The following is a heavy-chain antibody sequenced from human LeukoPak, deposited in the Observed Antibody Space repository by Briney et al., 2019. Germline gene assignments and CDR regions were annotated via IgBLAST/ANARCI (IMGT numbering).Heavy chain of an antibody. Sequence: PSETLSLTCTVSAGPISNYYWSWIRQPAGKGLEWIGRIYTSGSSNYYPPLESRVTMSVATSKNQFSLKLTSVTAADTAVYYCAREYCSSSSCFYYSYYYFMDVWGKGTKVTVSS. CDR3: AREYCSSSSCFYYSYYYFMDV. D-gene: IGHD2-2*01. V-gene: IGHV4-4*07. J-gene: IGHJ6*04. CDR2: IYTSGSS. CDR1: AGPISNYY.